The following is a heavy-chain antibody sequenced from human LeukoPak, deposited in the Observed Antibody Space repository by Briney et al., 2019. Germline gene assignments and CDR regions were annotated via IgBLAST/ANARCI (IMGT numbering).Heavy chain of an antibody. D-gene: IGHD2-2*01. Sequence: ASVKVSCKASGYTFTSYGISWVRQAPGQGLEWMGRISAYNGNTNYAQKLQGRVTMTRDTSISTAYMELSRLRSDDTAVYYCARGTSFQYNWFDPWGQGTLVTVSS. CDR2: ISAYNGNT. CDR3: ARGTSFQYNWFDP. V-gene: IGHV1-18*01. J-gene: IGHJ5*02. CDR1: GYTFTSYG.